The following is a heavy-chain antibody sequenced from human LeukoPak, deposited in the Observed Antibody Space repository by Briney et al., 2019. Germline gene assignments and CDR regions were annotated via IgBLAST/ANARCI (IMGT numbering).Heavy chain of an antibody. D-gene: IGHD1-1*01. CDR1: GFTFSNAW. V-gene: IGHV3-15*01. CDR2: FKSNSDGATT. CDR3: TTGVPTGREYFHF. Sequence: PGRSLRLSCAASGFTFSNAWMSWVRQAPGKGLEWVGRFKSNSDGATTDYAAFVKGEFTISRDDSKNMLHLQMNSLKTEDTAVYYCTTGVPTGREYFHFWGQGTLVTVSS. J-gene: IGHJ1*01.